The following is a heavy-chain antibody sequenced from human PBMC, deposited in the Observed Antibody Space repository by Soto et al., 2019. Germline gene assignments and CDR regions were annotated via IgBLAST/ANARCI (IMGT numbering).Heavy chain of an antibody. J-gene: IGHJ6*02. CDR3: ARSSSSWNYYYGMDV. D-gene: IGHD6-13*01. CDR2: INAGNGNT. Sequence: ASVKVSCKASGYTFTSYAMHWVRQAPGQRLEWMGWINAGNGNTKYSQKFQGRVTITRDTSASTAYMELSSLRSEDTALYYCARSSSSWNYYYGMDVWGQGTTVTVSS. CDR1: GYTFTSYA. V-gene: IGHV1-3*01.